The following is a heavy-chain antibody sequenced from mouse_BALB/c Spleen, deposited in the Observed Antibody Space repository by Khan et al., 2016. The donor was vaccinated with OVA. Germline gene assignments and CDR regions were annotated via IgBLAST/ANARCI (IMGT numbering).Heavy chain of an antibody. CDR2: VSTGGSYT. J-gene: IGHJ3*01. CDR1: GFTFSTYG. Sequence: EVQLVESGGDLVKPGGSLKLSCVASGFTFSTYGMSWVRQAPDKRLEWVATVSTGGSYTYYPDSVKGRFTISRDNAKNTLYLQMGGLGSEDTAMFYCTRLAYYYDSEGFAYWGQGTLVTVSA. V-gene: IGHV5-6*01. CDR3: TRLAYYYDSEGFAY. D-gene: IGHD1-1*01.